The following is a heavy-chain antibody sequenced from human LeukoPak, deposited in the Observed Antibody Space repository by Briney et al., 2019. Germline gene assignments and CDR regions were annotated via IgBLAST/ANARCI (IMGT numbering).Heavy chain of an antibody. CDR2: IYYSGSN. CDR1: GGSISSYY. CDR3: ARLVTAAGFYYYDGMDV. Sequence: SETLSLTCTASGGSISSYYWSWIRQPPGKGLEWIGYIYYSGSNNYNPSLKSRVTISVDTSKNQFSLKLSSVTAADTAVYYCARLVTAAGFYYYDGMDVWGQGTTVTVSS. D-gene: IGHD6-13*01. J-gene: IGHJ6*02. V-gene: IGHV4-59*08.